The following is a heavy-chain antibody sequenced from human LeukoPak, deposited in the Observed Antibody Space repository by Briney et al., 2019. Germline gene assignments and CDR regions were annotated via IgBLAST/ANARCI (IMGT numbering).Heavy chain of an antibody. J-gene: IGHJ4*02. CDR3: ARLAAAVAAAKDDY. Sequence: GGSLRLSCAASGFTVSSNYMSWVRQAPGKGLEWVAVIWYDGSNKYYADSVKGRFTISRDNSKNTLYLQMNSLRAEDTAVYYCARLAAAVAAAKDDYWGQGTLVTVSS. D-gene: IGHD6-19*01. CDR1: GFTVSSNY. CDR2: IWYDGSNK. V-gene: IGHV3-33*08.